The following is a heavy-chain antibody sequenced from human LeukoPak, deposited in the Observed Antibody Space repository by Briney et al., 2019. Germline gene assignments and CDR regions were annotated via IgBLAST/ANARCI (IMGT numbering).Heavy chain of an antibody. J-gene: IGHJ5*02. D-gene: IGHD3-10*01. CDR2: INSDGSST. Sequence: GGSLRLSCAASGFTFSSYSMNWVRQAPGKGLVWVSRINSDGSSTSYADSVKGRFTISRDNAKNTLYLQMNSLRAEDTAVYYCARDRFGGSEFDPWGQGTLVTVSS. CDR3: ARDRFGGSEFDP. CDR1: GFTFSSYS. V-gene: IGHV3-74*01.